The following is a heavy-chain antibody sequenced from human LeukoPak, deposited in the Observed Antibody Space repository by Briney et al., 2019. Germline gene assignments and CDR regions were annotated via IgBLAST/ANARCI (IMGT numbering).Heavy chain of an antibody. CDR2: ISTSSSTI. Sequence: GRSLRLSCAASGFTFSSYGMNWVRQAPGKGLEWVSYISTSSSTIYYADSVKGRFTISRDNAKNSLYLQMNSLRDEDTAVYYCARDAAPSEYGDLYYFDYWGQGTLVTVSA. CDR3: ARDAAPSEYGDLYYFDY. V-gene: IGHV3-48*02. CDR1: GFTFSSYG. J-gene: IGHJ4*02. D-gene: IGHD4-17*01.